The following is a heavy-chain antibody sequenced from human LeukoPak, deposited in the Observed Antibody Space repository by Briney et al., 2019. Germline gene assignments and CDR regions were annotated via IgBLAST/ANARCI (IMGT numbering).Heavy chain of an antibody. Sequence: GGSLRLSCAASGFTFSDYYMGWIRQAPGKGREWVSYISSSGSTIYYADSVKGRFTISRDNAKNSLYLQMNSLRAEDTAVYYCARDRDQLLSYYYYGMDVWGQGTTVTVSS. V-gene: IGHV3-11*01. CDR3: ARDRDQLLSYYYYGMDV. D-gene: IGHD2-2*01. CDR2: ISSSGSTI. J-gene: IGHJ6*02. CDR1: GFTFSDYY.